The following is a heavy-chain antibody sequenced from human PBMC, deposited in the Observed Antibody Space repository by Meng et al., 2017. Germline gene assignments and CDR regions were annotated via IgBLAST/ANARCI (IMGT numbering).Heavy chain of an antibody. CDR1: GYTSTSYG. D-gene: IGHD4-23*01. CDR2: SSAYNGNT. V-gene: IGHV1-18*01. Sequence: ASVKVSCKASGYTSTSYGISWVRQAPGQGLEWMGWSSAYNGNTNYAQKLQGRVTMTTDTSTSTAYMELRSLRSDDTAVYYCARGQSYGGKTAADAFDIWGQGTMVTVSS. J-gene: IGHJ3*02. CDR3: ARGQSYGGKTAADAFDI.